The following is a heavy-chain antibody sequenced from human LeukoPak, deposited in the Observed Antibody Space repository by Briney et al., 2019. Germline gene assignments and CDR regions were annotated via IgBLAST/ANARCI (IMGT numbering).Heavy chain of an antibody. Sequence: GGSLRLSCAASGFTFNTYAMSWVRQAPGKGLEWVSGISGSGISSYYADSVKGRFTITRDNSKKTLYLQMNSLRAEDTALYYCAKRYYDVLTGLDLFDYWGQGTLVTVSS. V-gene: IGHV3-23*01. CDR2: ISGSGISS. D-gene: IGHD3-9*01. J-gene: IGHJ4*02. CDR3: AKRYYDVLTGLDLFDY. CDR1: GFTFNTYA.